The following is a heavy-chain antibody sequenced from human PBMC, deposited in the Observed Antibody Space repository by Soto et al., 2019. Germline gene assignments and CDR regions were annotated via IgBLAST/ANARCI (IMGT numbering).Heavy chain of an antibody. J-gene: IGHJ4*02. CDR3: ARGGYNWNDVTDY. CDR1: GGSISSGGYY. V-gene: IGHV4-61*08. D-gene: IGHD1-20*01. Sequence: TSETLSLTCTVSGGSISSGGYYWSWIRQHPGKGLEWIGHISYRGSTNYNPSLKSRVIISVDTSKNQFSLKLSSVTAADTAVYYCARGGYNWNDVTDYWGQGTLVTVS. CDR2: ISYRGST.